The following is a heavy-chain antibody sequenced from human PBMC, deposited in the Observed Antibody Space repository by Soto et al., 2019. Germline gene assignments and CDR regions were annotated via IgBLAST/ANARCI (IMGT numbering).Heavy chain of an antibody. Sequence: EVQLVESGGGLVQPGGSLRLSCAASEFTFSSYSMNWVRQAPGKGLEWVSYISSSSSTIYYADSVKGRFTISRDNAKNSLFLQMNSLRDEDTAVYYCARDRGGNPYYYYYGMDVWGQGTTVTVSS. D-gene: IGHD2-15*01. CDR1: EFTFSSYS. CDR3: ARDRGGNPYYYYYGMDV. V-gene: IGHV3-48*02. CDR2: ISSSSSTI. J-gene: IGHJ6*02.